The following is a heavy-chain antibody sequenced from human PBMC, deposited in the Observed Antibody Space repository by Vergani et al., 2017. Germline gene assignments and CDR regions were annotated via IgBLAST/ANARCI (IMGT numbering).Heavy chain of an antibody. CDR2: IYYSGST. CDR3: ARHSTVEWLVKLGWIDP. V-gene: IGHV4-39*01. J-gene: IGHJ5*02. D-gene: IGHD6-19*01. Sequence: QPQLQESGPGLVKPSATLSLTCSFSGAPIRSSNYYWGWIRQPPGKGLEWIASIYYSGSTYYNPSLKSRVTISVDTSKNQFSLKLSSVTAADTAVYFCARHSTVEWLVKLGWIDPWGQGILVTVSS. CDR1: GAPIRSSNYY.